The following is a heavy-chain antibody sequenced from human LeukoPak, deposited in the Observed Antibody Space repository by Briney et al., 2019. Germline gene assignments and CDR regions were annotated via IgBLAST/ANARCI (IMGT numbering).Heavy chain of an antibody. V-gene: IGHV5-51*07. J-gene: IGHJ4*02. CDR2: IYPGDSDT. D-gene: IGHD3-10*01. Sequence: GESLMISCKGSGYSFTNYRSDWVHQMPGKGLEWMGIIYPGDSDTRYSPSFQGQVTISADKSISTAYLQWSSLKASDTAMYHCARRDASGSYPLDLGQGTLVTVSS. CDR1: GYSFTNYR. CDR3: ARRDASGSYPLD.